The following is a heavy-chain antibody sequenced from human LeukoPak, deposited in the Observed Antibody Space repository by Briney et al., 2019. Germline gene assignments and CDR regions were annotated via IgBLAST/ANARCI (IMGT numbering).Heavy chain of an antibody. Sequence: SETLSLTCAVYGGSFSGYYWSWIRQPPGEGLEWIGEIKHSGSTNYNPSLKSRVTISVDTFKNQFSLKLSSVTAADTAVYYCARGPFNIVVLPAAKESPFDYWGQGTLVTVSS. CDR1: GGSFSGYY. J-gene: IGHJ4*02. V-gene: IGHV4-34*01. CDR3: ARGPFNIVVLPAAKESPFDY. CDR2: IKHSGST. D-gene: IGHD2-2*01.